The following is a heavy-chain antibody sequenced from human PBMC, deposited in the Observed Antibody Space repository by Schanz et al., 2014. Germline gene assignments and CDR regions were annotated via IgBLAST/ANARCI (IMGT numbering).Heavy chain of an antibody. Sequence: VQLVESGGGVVQPGRSLKLSCAASGLIFSNYVMSWVRQAPGKGLEWVSTIGTSGGTNYAESVKGRFTISRDNSKNTLYLQMNSLRAEDTAVYYCARNRGSGGQNWYFDLWGRGTLVTVSS. J-gene: IGHJ2*01. D-gene: IGHD1-26*01. CDR2: IGTSGGT. CDR3: ARNRGSGGQNWYFDL. CDR1: GLIFSNYV. V-gene: IGHV3-23*04.